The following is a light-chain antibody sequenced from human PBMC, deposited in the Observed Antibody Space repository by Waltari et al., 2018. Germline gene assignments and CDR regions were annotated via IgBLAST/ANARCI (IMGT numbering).Light chain of an antibody. V-gene: IGLV2-14*03. CDR3: FSYRRSSTWV. J-gene: IGLJ3*02. Sequence: QSALTQPASVSGSPGQSITISCTGTSSDVGGYDYVSWYQQHPGTAPKLLIYDVTKRPSGVSNRFSGSKPANTASLTISGLQAEDEADYYCFSYRRSSTWVFGEGTKLTVL. CDR1: SSDVGGYDY. CDR2: DVT.